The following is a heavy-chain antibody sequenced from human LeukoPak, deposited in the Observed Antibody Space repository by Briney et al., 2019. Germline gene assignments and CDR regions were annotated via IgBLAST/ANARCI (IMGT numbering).Heavy chain of an antibody. CDR2: IYYSGST. Sequence: SETLSLTYTVSGGSISSYYWNWIRQPPGKGLEWIGYIYYSGSTNYNPPLKSRVTISVDTSKNQFSLKLSSVTAADTAVYYCARTKVLPDYYDNSGGFDYWGQGTLVTVSS. V-gene: IGHV4-59*01. J-gene: IGHJ4*02. CDR1: GGSISSYY. D-gene: IGHD3-22*01. CDR3: ARTKVLPDYYDNSGGFDY.